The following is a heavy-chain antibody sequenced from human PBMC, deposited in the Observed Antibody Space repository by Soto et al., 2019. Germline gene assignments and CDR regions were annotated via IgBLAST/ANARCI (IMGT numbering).Heavy chain of an antibody. CDR1: GGSISSGGYY. CDR2: IYYSGST. V-gene: IGHV4-31*03. Sequence: SETLSLTCTVSGGSISSGGYYWSWIRQHPGKGLEWIGYIYYSGSTYYNPSLKSRVTISVDTSKNQFSLKLSSVTAADTAVYYGARDRPSGYDSLYGMDVCGQGTTVTVSS. CDR3: ARDRPSGYDSLYGMDV. J-gene: IGHJ6*02. D-gene: IGHD5-12*01.